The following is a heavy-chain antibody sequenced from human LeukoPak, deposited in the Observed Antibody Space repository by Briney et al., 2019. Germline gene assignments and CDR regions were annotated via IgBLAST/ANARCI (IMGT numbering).Heavy chain of an antibody. V-gene: IGHV3-23*05. J-gene: IGHJ4*02. D-gene: IGHD4-17*01. Sequence: RGSLRLSCAVSGFTFSSYAMTWVRQAPGKGLGWVSGISKSGNNTYYADSVAGRLPISRDNSKNALYLQMNSLRADDAAVYYCAAAVTTGRAEHYWGQGTLVTVSS. CDR2: ISKSGNNT. CDR3: AAAVTTGRAEHY. CDR1: GFTFSSYA.